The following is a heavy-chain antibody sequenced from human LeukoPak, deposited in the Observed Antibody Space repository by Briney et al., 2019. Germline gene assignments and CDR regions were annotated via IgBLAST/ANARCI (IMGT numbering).Heavy chain of an antibody. CDR1: GFTFSSYA. CDR3: ARGFGGNIVYSDY. V-gene: IGHV3-23*01. Sequence: GGSLRLPCAASGFTFSSYAMSWVRQAPGKGLEWVSAISGSGGSTYYADSVKGRFTISRDNSKNTVFLQMNSLRVEDTATYYCARGFGGNIVYSDYWGRGALVTVSS. J-gene: IGHJ4*02. CDR2: ISGSGGST. D-gene: IGHD3-16*02.